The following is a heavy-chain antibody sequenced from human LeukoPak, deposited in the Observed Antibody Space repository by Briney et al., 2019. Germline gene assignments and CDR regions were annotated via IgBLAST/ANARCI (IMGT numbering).Heavy chain of an antibody. V-gene: IGHV1-24*01. Sequence: AAVKVSCKVSGYTLTELSMHWVRQAPGKGLEWMGGFDPEDGETIYAQKFQGRVTMTEDTSTDTAYMELSSLRSEDTAVYYCAPGSSIAARPLDYWGQGTLITVSS. CDR2: FDPEDGET. J-gene: IGHJ4*02. CDR3: APGSSIAARPLDY. CDR1: GYTLTELS. D-gene: IGHD6-6*01.